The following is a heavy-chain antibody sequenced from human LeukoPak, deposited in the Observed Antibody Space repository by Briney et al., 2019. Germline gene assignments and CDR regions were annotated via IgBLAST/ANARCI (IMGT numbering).Heavy chain of an antibody. CDR1: GFAFSNYW. V-gene: IGHV3-7*01. CDR2: IKQDGSEK. CDR3: ARDRYESSGWYGICYYHYMDV. Sequence: LPGGSLRLSCVASGFAFSNYWMSWVRQAPGKGLEWVANIKQDGSEKDYVDSVKGRFTVSRDNAKNSLYLQMNSLRAEDTAVYYCARDRYESSGWYGICYYHYMDVWGKGTTVTVSS. J-gene: IGHJ6*03. D-gene: IGHD6-19*01.